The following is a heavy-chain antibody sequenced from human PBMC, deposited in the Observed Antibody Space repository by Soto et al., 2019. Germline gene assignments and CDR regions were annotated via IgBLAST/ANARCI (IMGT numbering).Heavy chain of an antibody. D-gene: IGHD2-8*01. J-gene: IGHJ6*02. CDR1: GFTFSGYS. Sequence: EVPLVESGGGLVKPGGSLRLSCVASGFTFSGYSINWVRQAPGKGLEWVSYISGPSIYIYYADSVKGRFTISRDNAKSAVYVQMNSLRAEDTAVYYCARGFRNGFNVWGQGTTVSVSS. V-gene: IGHV3-21*01. CDR3: ARGFRNGFNV. CDR2: ISGPSIYI.